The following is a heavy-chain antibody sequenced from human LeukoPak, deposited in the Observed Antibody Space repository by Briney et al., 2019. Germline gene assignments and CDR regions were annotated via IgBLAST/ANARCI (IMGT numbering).Heavy chain of an antibody. CDR2: IYYSGST. J-gene: IGHJ4*02. CDR1: GGSIISSTFY. D-gene: IGHD6-19*01. CDR3: ARGYSSGPNTEEVIDY. V-gene: IGHV4-39*01. Sequence: SETLSLTCTVSGGSIISSTFYWGWVRQPPGKGLEWIGSIYYSGSTYYSPSLKSRVTISVDTSKNQFSLKVNSVTAADTAVYYCARGYSSGPNTEEVIDYWGQGTLVTVSS.